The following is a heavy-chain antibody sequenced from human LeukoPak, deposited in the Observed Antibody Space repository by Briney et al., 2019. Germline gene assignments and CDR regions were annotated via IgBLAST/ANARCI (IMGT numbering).Heavy chain of an antibody. CDR2: INHSGST. V-gene: IGHV4-34*01. D-gene: IGHD3-10*01. Sequence: SETLSLTCAVYGGSFSGYYWSWIRQPPGKGLEWIGEINHSGSTNYNPSLKSRVTISVDTSKNQFSLKLSSVTAADTAVYYCASVQNYCGSGSYFRFGNWFDPWGQGTLVTVSS. CDR3: ASVQNYCGSGSYFRFGNWFDP. J-gene: IGHJ5*02. CDR1: GGSFSGYY.